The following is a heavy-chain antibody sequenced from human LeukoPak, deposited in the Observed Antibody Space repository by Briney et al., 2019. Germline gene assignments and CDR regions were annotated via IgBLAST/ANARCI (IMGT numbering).Heavy chain of an antibody. D-gene: IGHD3-16*01. CDR2: INPNSGGT. CDR1: GYTFTSYY. J-gene: IGHJ4*02. V-gene: IGHV1-2*02. CDR3: ARDLEYVDYVWGSYYLGY. Sequence: ASVKVSCKASGYTFTSYYMHWVRQAHGQGLEWMGWINPNSGGTNYAQKFQGRVTITADKSTSTAYMELSSLRSEDTAVYYCARDLEYVDYVWGSYYLGYWGQGTLVTVSS.